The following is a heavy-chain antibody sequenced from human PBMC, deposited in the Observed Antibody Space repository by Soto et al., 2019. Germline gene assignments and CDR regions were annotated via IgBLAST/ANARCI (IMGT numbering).Heavy chain of an antibody. CDR2: IGTAGDT. Sequence: PGGSLRLSCAASGVSGFTFSKYAMSWVRQAPGKGLEWVSAIGTAGDTYYPGSVKGRFTISRENAKNSLYLQMNSLRAGDTAVYYCARGSEGITIFGVVPDYGMDVWGQGTTVTVSS. V-gene: IGHV3-13*01. CDR1: GVSGFTFSKYA. CDR3: ARGSEGITIFGVVPDYGMDV. D-gene: IGHD3-3*01. J-gene: IGHJ6*02.